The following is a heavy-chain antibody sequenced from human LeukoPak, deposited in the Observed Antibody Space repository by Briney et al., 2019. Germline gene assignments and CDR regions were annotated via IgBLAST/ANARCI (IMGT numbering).Heavy chain of an antibody. CDR3: AKAIVVVPAFDY. Sequence: GGSLRLSCAASGFTFSSFGMNWVRQAPGKGLEWVSAISGLAISTYYADSVQGRFTISRDNSKNTLYLQMNSLRAEDTAVYYCAKAIVVVPAFDYWGQGTLVTVSS. CDR2: ISGLAIST. V-gene: IGHV3-23*01. J-gene: IGHJ4*02. D-gene: IGHD2-2*01. CDR1: GFTFSSFG.